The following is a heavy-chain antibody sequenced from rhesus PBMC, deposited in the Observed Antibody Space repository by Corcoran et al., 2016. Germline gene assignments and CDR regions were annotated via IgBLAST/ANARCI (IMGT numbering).Heavy chain of an antibody. CDR3: ASPPINYYDSGYYWYFDI. CDR1: GGSISRSTR. Sequence: VQLQESGPGLVKPSETLSLPCAVSGGSISRSTRLSWLRPPPGKGLVWIGDISGSSGSTYYNPSLKSRVTISTDTSKNQFSLKLSSVTAADTAVYYCASPPINYYDSGYYWYFDIWGPGTPITISS. V-gene: IGHV4-65*01. CDR2: ISGSSGST. J-gene: IGHJ2*01. D-gene: IGHD3-28*01.